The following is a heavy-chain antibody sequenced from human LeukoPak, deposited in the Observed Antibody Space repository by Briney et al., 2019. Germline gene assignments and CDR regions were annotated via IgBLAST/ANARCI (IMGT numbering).Heavy chain of an antibody. D-gene: IGHD1-20*01. CDR3: ARVGVTGPYFDY. V-gene: IGHV4-59*01. Sequence: SETLSLTCTVSGGSISSYYWSWIRQPPGKGLEWIGYIYYSGSTNYNPSLKSRVTISVDTSKNQFSLKLSSVTAADTAVYYCARVGVTGPYFDYWGQGTLVTVSS. CDR2: IYYSGST. CDR1: GGSISSYY. J-gene: IGHJ4*02.